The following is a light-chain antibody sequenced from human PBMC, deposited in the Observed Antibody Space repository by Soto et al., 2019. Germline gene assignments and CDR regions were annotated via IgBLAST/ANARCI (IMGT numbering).Light chain of an antibody. J-gene: IGLJ3*02. V-gene: IGLV2-14*01. Sequence: QSVLTQPASVSGSPGQSITISCTGTSNDIGTYRYVSWYQQHPGNFPKLIIFEVADRPSGVSHRFSGSKSGNTASLTISGIQAEYESDYYCTSYTTSSTLVFGGGTKRTVL. CDR3: TSYTTSSTLV. CDR2: EVA. CDR1: SNDIGTYRY.